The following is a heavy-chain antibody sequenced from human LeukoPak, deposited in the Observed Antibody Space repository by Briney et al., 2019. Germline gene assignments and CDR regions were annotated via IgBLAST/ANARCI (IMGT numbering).Heavy chain of an antibody. J-gene: IGHJ4*02. CDR1: GGSISSSSYY. Sequence: SETLSLTCTVSGGSISSSSYYWGWIRQPPGKGLEWIGSIYYSGSTYYNPSLKSRVTISVDTSENQFSLKLSSVTAADTAVYYCARGFDNYYGSGSLDYWGQGTLVTVSS. CDR3: ARGFDNYYGSGSLDY. CDR2: IYYSGST. D-gene: IGHD3-10*01. V-gene: IGHV4-39*07.